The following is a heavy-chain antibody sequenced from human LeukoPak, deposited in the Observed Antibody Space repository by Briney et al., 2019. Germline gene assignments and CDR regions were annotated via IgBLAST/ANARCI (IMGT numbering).Heavy chain of an antibody. Sequence: GGSLRLSCAASGFTFSSYAMSWVRQAPGKGLEWVSAISGSGGSTYYADSVKGRFTISRDNSKNTLYLQMNSLRAEDTALYYCAKGSGSSWYYFDNWGQGTLVTVSS. J-gene: IGHJ4*02. D-gene: IGHD6-13*01. CDR2: ISGSGGST. CDR1: GFTFSSYA. CDR3: AKGSGSSWYYFDN. V-gene: IGHV3-23*01.